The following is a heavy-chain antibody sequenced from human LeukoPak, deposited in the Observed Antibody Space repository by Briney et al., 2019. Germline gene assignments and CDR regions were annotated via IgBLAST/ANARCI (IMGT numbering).Heavy chain of an antibody. CDR3: ARAFGYSNYDVGY. Sequence: GESLKISCKGSGYTFDTYWIGWVRQMPGKGLEWMGIIYPGDSDTKYRPSFQGQVTFSVDKSTTTAYLHWSSLKASDTAMYYCARAFGYSNYDVGYWGQGTLVTVSS. V-gene: IGHV5-51*01. CDR2: IYPGDSDT. CDR1: GYTFDTYW. J-gene: IGHJ4*02. D-gene: IGHD4-11*01.